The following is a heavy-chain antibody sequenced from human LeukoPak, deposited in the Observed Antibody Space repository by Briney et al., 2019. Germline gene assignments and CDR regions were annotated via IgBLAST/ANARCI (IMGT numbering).Heavy chain of an antibody. J-gene: IGHJ4*02. CDR2: ISSSSSYI. V-gene: IGHV3-21*01. CDR3: ARACGGDCYLSDY. Sequence: PGGSLRLSCAAFGFTFSSYSMNWVRQAPGKGLEWVSSISSSSSYIYYADSVKGRFTISRDNAKNSPYLQMNSLGVEDTAVYYCARACGGDCYLSDYWGQGTLVTVSS. D-gene: IGHD2-21*02. CDR1: GFTFSSYS.